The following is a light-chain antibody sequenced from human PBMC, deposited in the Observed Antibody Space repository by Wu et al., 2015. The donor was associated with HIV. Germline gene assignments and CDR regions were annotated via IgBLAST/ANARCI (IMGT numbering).Light chain of an antibody. Sequence: EIVMTQSPATLSVSPGERATLSCRASQSVSSNLAWYQQKPGQAPRLLIYDASTRATGIPARFSGSGSGTEFTLTISSLQSEDFGVYYCQQYNDWPPLTFGGGTKVDIK. CDR3: QQYNDWPPLT. J-gene: IGKJ4*01. V-gene: IGKV3-15*01. CDR1: QSVSSN. CDR2: DAS.